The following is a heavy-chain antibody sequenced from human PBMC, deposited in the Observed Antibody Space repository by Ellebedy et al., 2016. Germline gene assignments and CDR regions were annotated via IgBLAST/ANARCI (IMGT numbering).Heavy chain of an antibody. J-gene: IGHJ4*02. CDR1: GGSISSYY. Sequence: SETLSLTXTVSGGSISSYYWSWIRQPAGKGLEWIGRIYTSGSTYYNPSLKSRVTISVDTSKNQFSLKLSSVTAADTAVYYCARDHSDSSIDYWGQGTLVTVSS. CDR3: ARDHSDSSIDY. D-gene: IGHD6-13*01. V-gene: IGHV4-4*07. CDR2: IYTSGST.